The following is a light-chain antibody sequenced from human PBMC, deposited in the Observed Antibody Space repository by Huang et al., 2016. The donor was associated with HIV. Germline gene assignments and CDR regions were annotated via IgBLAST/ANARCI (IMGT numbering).Light chain of an antibody. CDR1: QSVRNNY. J-gene: IGKJ2*01. CDR2: YAH. V-gene: IGKV3D-20*01. Sequence: IVLTQSPATLSLSPGERATLTCGASQSVRNNYLAWYQQKPGLAPRLRIYYAHVRATGIPDRFSGSGSGTDCTLTISRLEPEDFAMYYCQQYSTSSYTFGQGTKVDI. CDR3: QQYSTSSYT.